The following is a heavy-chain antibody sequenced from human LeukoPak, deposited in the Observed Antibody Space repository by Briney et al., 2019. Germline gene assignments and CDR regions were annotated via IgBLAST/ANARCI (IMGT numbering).Heavy chain of an antibody. V-gene: IGHV3-30*02. CDR2: IRYDGSNK. D-gene: IGHD6-19*01. J-gene: IGHJ5*02. Sequence: GGSLRLSCAASGFTFSSYGMHWVRQAPGKGLEWVAFIRYDGSNKYYADSVKGRFTISRDNAKNSLYLQMNSLRAEDTAVYYCAREMLAAVAAQSWGQGTLVTVSS. CDR3: AREMLAAVAAQS. CDR1: GFTFSSYG.